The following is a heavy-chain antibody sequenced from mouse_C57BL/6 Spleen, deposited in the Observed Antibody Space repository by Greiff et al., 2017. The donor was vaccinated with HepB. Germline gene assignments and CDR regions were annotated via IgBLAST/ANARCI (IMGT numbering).Heavy chain of an antibody. CDR2: IWRGGST. V-gene: IGHV2-5*01. J-gene: IGHJ4*01. Sequence: QVQLQQSGPGLVQPSQRLSITCTVPGFSLTSYGVHGVRQSPGKGLEWLGVIWRGGSTDYNAAFMSRLSITKDNSNSQVFFQMNSLQADDTAIYYYARRGLLLEIGCWGEGASVTVS. CDR3: ARRGLLLEIGC. CDR1: GFSLTSYG. D-gene: IGHD2-3*01.